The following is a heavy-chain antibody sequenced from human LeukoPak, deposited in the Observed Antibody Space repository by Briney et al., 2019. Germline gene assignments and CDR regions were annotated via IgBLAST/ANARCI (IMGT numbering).Heavy chain of an antibody. Sequence: GGPLKFSCQGSGYTLTSYWIGWVGQVPGKGLEWMGIIYPGVFDTRYSPSFQGQVTTSADKSISTAYLQWSSLKASDTAMYYCARLGYCSSTGCQGGYYYYYMDVWGKGTTVTISS. CDR2: IYPGVFDT. D-gene: IGHD2-2*01. CDR1: GYTLTSYW. J-gene: IGHJ6*03. V-gene: IGHV5-51*01. CDR3: ARLGYCSSTGCQGGYYYYYMDV.